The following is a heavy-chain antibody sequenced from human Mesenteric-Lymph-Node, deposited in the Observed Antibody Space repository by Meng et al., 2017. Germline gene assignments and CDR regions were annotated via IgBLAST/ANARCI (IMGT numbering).Heavy chain of an antibody. CDR1: GGTFSSYA. V-gene: IGHV1-69*01. J-gene: IGHJ6*02. CDR2: IIPIFGTA. D-gene: IGHD2-2*01. Sequence: QVQVVQSGAEGKKPGSSVKVSCKASGGTFSSYAISWVRQAPGQGLEWMGGIIPIFGTANDPQKFQDRVTITADESTSTAYMELSSLRSEDTAVYYCARSSAYCSSTSCYPYYYGMDVWGQGTMVTVSS. CDR3: ARSSAYCSSTSCYPYYYGMDV.